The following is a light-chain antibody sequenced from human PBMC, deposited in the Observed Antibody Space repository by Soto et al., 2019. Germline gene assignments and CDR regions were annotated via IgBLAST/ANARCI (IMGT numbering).Light chain of an antibody. CDR2: KAS. CDR3: QQYDVYSPWM. CDR1: QSVSRW. Sequence: DIQMTQSPSTLSASVGDRDTITCRASQSVSRWLAWYKQKPGEAPKLLIYKASNLESGVSSRFSGSGSGTEFTLTISSLQPDDSATYYYQQYDVYSPWMFGQGTKVDIK. J-gene: IGKJ1*01. V-gene: IGKV1-5*03.